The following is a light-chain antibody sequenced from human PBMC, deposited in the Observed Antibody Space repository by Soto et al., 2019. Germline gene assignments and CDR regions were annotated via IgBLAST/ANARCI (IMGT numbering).Light chain of an antibody. CDR1: QSVSSSY. CDR3: QQYGAQPYY. Sequence: EVVLTQSPGMLSLSPGERATLSCRASQSVSSSYLGWYQQRPGQAPRLLMYGASRRATGIPDMFSGSGSGTYCTLTISRLEPEDFAVYYCQQYGAQPYYFGQGTKLEIK. V-gene: IGKV3-20*01. CDR2: GAS. J-gene: IGKJ2*01.